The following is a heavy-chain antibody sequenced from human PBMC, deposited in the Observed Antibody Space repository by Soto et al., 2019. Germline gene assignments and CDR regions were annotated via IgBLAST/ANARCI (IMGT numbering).Heavy chain of an antibody. D-gene: IGHD4-17*01. CDR1: GDSIRSGGNY. CDR2: IYYSGST. V-gene: IGHV4-31*03. J-gene: IGHJ4*02. Sequence: PSETLSLTCTVSGDSIRSGGNYWSWVRQHPGKGLEWIGYIYYSGSTYYNPSLKSRLTISVDTSKNQFSLTLSSVTAADTAVYYWARIRMATILFNYWGQGALVTVSS. CDR3: ARIRMATILFNY.